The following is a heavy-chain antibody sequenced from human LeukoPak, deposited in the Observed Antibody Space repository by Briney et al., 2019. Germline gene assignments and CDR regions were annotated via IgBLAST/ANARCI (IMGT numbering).Heavy chain of an antibody. CDR3: ARCMVLSQGWCNWFDP. V-gene: IGHV3-23*01. CDR2: IRIGGGGT. J-gene: IGHJ5*02. Sequence: GGSLSLSCPGSGFDLTTYAMTWVRQAPAKGLEWVSSIRIGGGGTYYADSVKGRFTISRDNSENTLHLQMNNLRVEDTARYFCARCMVLSQGWCNWFDPWGQGTLVTVSS. CDR1: GFDLTTYA. D-gene: IGHD6-13*01.